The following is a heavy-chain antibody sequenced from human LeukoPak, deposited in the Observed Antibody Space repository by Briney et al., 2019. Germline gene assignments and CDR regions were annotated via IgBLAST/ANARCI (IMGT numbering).Heavy chain of an antibody. CDR3: AREEIRSWFDP. Sequence: SSETLSLTCTVSGGPISSGDNYWSWIRQPPGKGLEWIGYIYYSGSTNYNPSLKSRVTISVVTSKNQFSLKLSSVTAADTAVYYCAREEIRSWFDPWGQGTLVTVSS. J-gene: IGHJ5*02. CDR1: GGPISSGDNY. D-gene: IGHD5-24*01. CDR2: IYYSGST. V-gene: IGHV4-61*08.